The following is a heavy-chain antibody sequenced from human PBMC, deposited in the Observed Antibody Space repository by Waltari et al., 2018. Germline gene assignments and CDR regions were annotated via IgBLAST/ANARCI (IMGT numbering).Heavy chain of an antibody. CDR1: GYTFTSYY. Sequence: QVQLVQSGAEVKKPGASVKVSCKASGYTFTSYYMHWVRQAPGQGLEWMGIINPSGGSTSYAQKVQGRVTISVDTSKNQFSLKLSSVTAADTAVYYCARGALDGSGSYYNGDNWFDPWGQGTLVTVSS. CDR2: INPSGGST. D-gene: IGHD3-10*01. J-gene: IGHJ5*02. CDR3: ARGALDGSGSYYNGDNWFDP. V-gene: IGHV1-46*01.